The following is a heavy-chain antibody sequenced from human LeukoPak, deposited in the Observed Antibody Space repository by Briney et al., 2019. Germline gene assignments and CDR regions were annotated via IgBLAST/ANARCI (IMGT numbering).Heavy chain of an antibody. Sequence: PSETLSLTCAVYGGSFSGYYWSWIRQPPGKGLEWIGEINHSGSTNYNPSLKSRVTISVDTSKNQFSLKLSSVTAADTAVYYCAREGGKDYGDYASDAFDIWGQGTMVTVSS. CDR2: INHSGST. CDR3: AREGGKDYGDYASDAFDI. V-gene: IGHV4-34*01. J-gene: IGHJ3*02. CDR1: GGSFSGYY. D-gene: IGHD4-17*01.